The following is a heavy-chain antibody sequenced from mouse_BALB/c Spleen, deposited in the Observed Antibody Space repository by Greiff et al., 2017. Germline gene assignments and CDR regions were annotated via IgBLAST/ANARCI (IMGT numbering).Heavy chain of an antibody. CDR2: IRNKANGYTT. CDR3: ARYYYGFAY. D-gene: IGHD1-1*01. V-gene: IGHV7-3*02. J-gene: IGHJ3*01. Sequence: EVQVVESGGGLVQPGGSLRLSCATSGFTFTDYYMSWVRQPPGKALEWLGFIRNKANGYTTEYSASVKGRFTISRDNSQSILYLQMNTLRAEDSATYYCARYYYGFAYWGQGTLVTVSA. CDR1: GFTFTDYY.